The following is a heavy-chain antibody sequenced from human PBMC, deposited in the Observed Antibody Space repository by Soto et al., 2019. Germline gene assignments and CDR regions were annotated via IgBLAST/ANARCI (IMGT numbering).Heavy chain of an antibody. Sequence: ASVKVSCKVSGYTFTELSMHWVRQAPGKWLEWMGGFDPEDGETIYAQKFQGRVTMTEDTSTDTAYMELSSLRSEDTAVYYCATSPIAVAGTGAFDIWGQGTMVTVSS. CDR3: ATSPIAVAGTGAFDI. J-gene: IGHJ3*02. CDR1: GYTFTELS. D-gene: IGHD6-19*01. V-gene: IGHV1-24*01. CDR2: FDPEDGET.